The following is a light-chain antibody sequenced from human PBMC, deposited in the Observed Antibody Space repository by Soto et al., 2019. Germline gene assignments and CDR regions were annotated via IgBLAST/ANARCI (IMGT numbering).Light chain of an antibody. J-gene: IGKJ2*01. CDR2: GAF. V-gene: IGKV1-39*01. CDR1: QRIDNY. CDR3: QHSYVTPYT. Sequence: DIQMTQSPSSLSASVGDRVTITCRASQRIDNYLCWYQQKPGKAPNLLIFGAFTLQSGVPPRFSGSGSGTDFTLTISSLQPDDSATYYCQHSYVTPYTFGQGTKLEIK.